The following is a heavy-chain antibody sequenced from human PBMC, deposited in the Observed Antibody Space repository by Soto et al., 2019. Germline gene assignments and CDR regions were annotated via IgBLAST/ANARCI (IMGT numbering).Heavy chain of an antibody. CDR3: AAGIRKFYDFWSGSSVPPDY. CDR2: IVPIVDTS. D-gene: IGHD3-3*01. Sequence: SVKVSCKASGYTFTSYGISWVRQAPGXGLEGMGGIVPIVDTSTYAQKFQGRVTITADESTSTVYMELSSLRSDDTAVYYCAAGIRKFYDFWSGSSVPPDYRGKGTLVTVSS. J-gene: IGHJ4*02. V-gene: IGHV1-69*13. CDR1: GYTFTSYG.